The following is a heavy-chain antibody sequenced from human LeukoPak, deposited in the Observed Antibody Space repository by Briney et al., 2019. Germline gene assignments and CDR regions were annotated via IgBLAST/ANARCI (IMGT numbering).Heavy chain of an antibody. V-gene: IGHV3-48*03. Sequence: GGSMSLSCAASGFTFSSYEMNWVRQAPGKGLEWVSYISSSGSTIYYADSVKGRFTISRDNAKNSLYLQMNSLRAEDTAVYYCAREGGSTGTPPDYWGQGTLVTVSS. CDR3: AREGGSTGTPPDY. D-gene: IGHD2-15*01. CDR1: GFTFSSYE. CDR2: ISSSGSTI. J-gene: IGHJ4*02.